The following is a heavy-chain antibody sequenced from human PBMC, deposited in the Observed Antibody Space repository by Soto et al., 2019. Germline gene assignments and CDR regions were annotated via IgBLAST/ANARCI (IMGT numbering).Heavy chain of an antibody. V-gene: IGHV4-39*01. J-gene: IGHJ6*02. Sequence: SETLSLTCTVSGGSISSSSNYWDWIRQPPGKGLEWIGSIYYSESIYYNPSLKSRLTISVDRSKNQFSLKLSSVTAADTAVYYCARHFNRYEDCTNGVCYSATYYYNYGMDVWGQGTTVTVSS. CDR1: GGSISSSSNY. CDR3: ARHFNRYEDCTNGVCYSATYYYNYGMDV. D-gene: IGHD2-8*01. CDR2: IYYSESI.